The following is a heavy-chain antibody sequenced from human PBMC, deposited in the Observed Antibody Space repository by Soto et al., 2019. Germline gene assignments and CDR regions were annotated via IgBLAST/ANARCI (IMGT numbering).Heavy chain of an antibody. Sequence: QVQLQESGPGLVRPSQTLSLTCTVSGGSVTSGGYYWSWIRHCPGKGLEWIGYIYSSGDTNYNPSINSHVSMSVNTSKKQFSLQLTSVTVADTAIYYCTRDWGHPVTHGYDSWGQGILVTVSS. V-gene: IGHV4-31*01. D-gene: IGHD7-27*01. J-gene: IGHJ5*01. CDR2: IYSSGDT. CDR3: TRDWGHPVTHGYDS. CDR1: GGSVTSGGYY.